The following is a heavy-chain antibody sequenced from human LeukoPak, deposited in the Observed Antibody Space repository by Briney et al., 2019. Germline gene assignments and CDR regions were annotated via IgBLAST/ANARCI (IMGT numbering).Heavy chain of an antibody. CDR3: AKELTTERTPGVDS. D-gene: IGHD4-17*01. Sequence: GGSLRLSCTASGFTISSYSMSWVRQGPGTGLEWVSAISGSGDTTFYADSVKGRFTISRDNSKKTLYLQVNSLRAEDTAVYFCAKELTTERTPGVDSWGQGTLVTVSS. J-gene: IGHJ4*02. CDR1: GFTISSYS. CDR2: ISGSGDTT. V-gene: IGHV3-23*01.